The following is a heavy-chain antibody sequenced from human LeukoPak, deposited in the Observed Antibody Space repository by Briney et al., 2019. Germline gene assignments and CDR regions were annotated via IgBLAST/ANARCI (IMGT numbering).Heavy chain of an antibody. V-gene: IGHV4-34*01. CDR1: GGSFSGYY. J-gene: IGHJ4*02. Sequence: SSETLSLTCAVYGGSFSGYYWSWIRQPPGKGLKWIGEINHSGSTNYNPSLKSRVTISVDTSKNQFSLKLSPVTAADTAVYYCARAWYYYDSSGYYPFDYWGQGTLVTVSS. CDR3: ARAWYYYDSSGYYPFDY. D-gene: IGHD3-22*01. CDR2: INHSGST.